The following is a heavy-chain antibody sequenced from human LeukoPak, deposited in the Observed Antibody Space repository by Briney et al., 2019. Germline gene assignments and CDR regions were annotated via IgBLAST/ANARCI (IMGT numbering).Heavy chain of an antibody. CDR3: ARGLSYGNAFDI. CDR1: GFTFSSYS. V-gene: IGHV3-21*01. D-gene: IGHD4-17*01. Sequence: GGSLRLSCAASGFTFSSYSMNWVRQAPGKGLEWVSSISSSSSYIYYADSVKGRFTISRDNAKNSLYLQMNSLRAEDTAVYYCARGLSYGNAFDIWGQGTMVTVSS. CDR2: ISSSSSYI. J-gene: IGHJ3*02.